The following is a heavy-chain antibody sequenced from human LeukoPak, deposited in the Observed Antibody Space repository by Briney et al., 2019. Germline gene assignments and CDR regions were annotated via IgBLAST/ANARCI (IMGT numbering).Heavy chain of an antibody. CDR3: ARAGSSWSTGYYFDY. V-gene: IGHV4-34*01. CDR1: DGSFSGYY. D-gene: IGHD6-13*01. CDR2: INHSGST. J-gene: IGHJ4*02. Sequence: SETLSLTCTVYDGSFSGYYWSWIRQPPGKGLEWIGEINHSGSTNYNPSLKSRVTISADTSKNQFSLRLTSVTAADTAVYYCARAGSSWSTGYYFDYWGQGTLVTVSS.